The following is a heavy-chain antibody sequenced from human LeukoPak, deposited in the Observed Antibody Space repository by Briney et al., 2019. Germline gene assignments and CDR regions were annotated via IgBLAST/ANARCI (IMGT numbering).Heavy chain of an antibody. CDR1: GGSLSGYY. V-gene: IGHV4-34*01. Sequence: PSETLSLTCAVYGGSLSGYYWSWIRQPPGKGRGWIGEINHSGSTNYNPSLKRRVTISLDTSKNQFSLKLSSVTAADAAVYYCRRSRVVGATGGNEYWGQRTLVTVSS. D-gene: IGHD1-26*01. J-gene: IGHJ4*02. CDR3: RRSRVVGATGGNEY. CDR2: INHSGST.